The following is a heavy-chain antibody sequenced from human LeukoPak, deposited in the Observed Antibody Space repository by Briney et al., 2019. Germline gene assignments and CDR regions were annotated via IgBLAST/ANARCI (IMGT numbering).Heavy chain of an antibody. CDR3: ARHYYYDSSGYTTPPGY. CDR1: GFTFSSYA. CDR2: ISSSGSTI. Sequence: GGSLRLSCAASGFTFSSYAMTWVRQAPGKGLEWVSGISSSGSTIYYADSVKGRFTISRDNAKNSLYLQMNSLRAEDTAVYYCARHYYYDSSGYTTPPGYWGQGTLVTVSS. J-gene: IGHJ4*02. V-gene: IGHV3-48*03. D-gene: IGHD3-22*01.